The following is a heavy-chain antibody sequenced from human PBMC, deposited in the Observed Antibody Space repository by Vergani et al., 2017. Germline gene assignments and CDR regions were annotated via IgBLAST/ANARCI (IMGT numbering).Heavy chain of an antibody. CDR3: AFKGKLRGCAFDI. CDR1: GGSISSSSYY. Sequence: QLQLQESGPGLVKPSETLSLTCTVSGGSISSSSYYWGWIRQPPGKGLEWIGCIYYSGSTYYNPSLKRRVTISVDTSKNQFSLKLSSVTAADTAVYYSAFKGKLRGCAFDIWGEGTMVTVSS. CDR2: IYYSGST. J-gene: IGHJ3*02. D-gene: IGHD1-26*01. V-gene: IGHV4-39*01.